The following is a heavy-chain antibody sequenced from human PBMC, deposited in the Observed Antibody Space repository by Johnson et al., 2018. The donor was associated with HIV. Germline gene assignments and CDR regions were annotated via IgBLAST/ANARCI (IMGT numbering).Heavy chain of an antibody. J-gene: IGHJ3*02. CDR1: GFTFSSYD. D-gene: IGHD3-16*01. Sequence: VQLVESGGGVVQPGRSLRLSCAASGFTFSSYDMHWVRQATGKGLEWVSAIGTAGDTYYPGSVKGRFTISRENAKNSLYLQMNSLRAGDTAVYYCARGRPSGGRGAFDIWGQGTMVTVSS. V-gene: IGHV3-13*01. CDR3: ARGRPSGGRGAFDI. CDR2: IGTAGDT.